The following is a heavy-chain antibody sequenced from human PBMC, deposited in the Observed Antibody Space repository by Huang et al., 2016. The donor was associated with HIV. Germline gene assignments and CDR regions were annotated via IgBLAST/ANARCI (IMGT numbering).Heavy chain of an antibody. V-gene: IGHV4-39*01. Sequence: QLHLQQSGPGLVRPSETLSLICTVSGCSITSSNHYWGWIRQTPGKGLEWIGNFYYSGDAYYTPSLKNRVSISIDTSKSQFSLRLSSVIATDTAVYYCASGEYGKNAYDIWGQGTVVTVSA. J-gene: IGHJ3*02. CDR2: FYYSGDA. CDR3: ASGEYGKNAYDI. D-gene: IGHD2-2*01. CDR1: GCSITSSNHY.